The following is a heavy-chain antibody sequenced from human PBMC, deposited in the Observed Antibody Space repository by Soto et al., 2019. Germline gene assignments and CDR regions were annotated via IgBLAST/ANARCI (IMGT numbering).Heavy chain of an antibody. V-gene: IGHV4-4*07. D-gene: IGHD1-26*01. CDR2: IYTTGST. J-gene: IGHJ4*02. CDR1: GGSISNYY. Sequence: PSETRSLTCTVSGGSISNYYWSWIRQPAGKGLEWIGRIYTTGSTNYNPSLKSRVTMSVDTSKNQFSLNLSSVTAADTAVYYCARGGSPRVVDYWGQGTLVTVSS. CDR3: ARGGSPRVVDY.